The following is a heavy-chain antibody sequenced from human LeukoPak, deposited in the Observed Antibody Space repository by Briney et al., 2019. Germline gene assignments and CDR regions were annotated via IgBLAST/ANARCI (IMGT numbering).Heavy chain of an antibody. Sequence: SETLSLTCAVSGGSLRSGGFSWNWIRQPPGKGLEWIGYIFYSGDTFYNPSLETRVIMSLDTSKNRFSLKLNSVTAADTAVYYCARDSGTTGEVKFDPWGQGTLVTVSS. CDR1: GGSLRSGGFS. CDR2: IFYSGDT. V-gene: IGHV4-30-4*07. D-gene: IGHD3-10*01. J-gene: IGHJ5*02. CDR3: ARDSGTTGEVKFDP.